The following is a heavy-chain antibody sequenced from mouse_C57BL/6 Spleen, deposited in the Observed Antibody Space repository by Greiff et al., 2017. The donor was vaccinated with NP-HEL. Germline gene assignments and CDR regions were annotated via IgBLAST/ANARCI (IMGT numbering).Heavy chain of an antibody. V-gene: IGHV1-50*01. J-gene: IGHJ3*01. CDR3: APASSGSSPWFAY. CDR2: IDPSDSYT. D-gene: IGHD1-1*01. CDR1: GYTFTSYW. Sequence: VQLKQPGAELVKPGASVKLSCKASGYTFTSYWMQWVKQRPGQGLEWIGEIDPSDSYTNYNQKFKGKATLTVDTSSSTAYMQLSSLTSEDSAVYSSAPASSGSSPWFAYWGHGTLLPVS.